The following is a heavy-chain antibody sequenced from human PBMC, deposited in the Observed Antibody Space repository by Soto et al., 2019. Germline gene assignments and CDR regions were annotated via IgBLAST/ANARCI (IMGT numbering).Heavy chain of an antibody. CDR2: IFHSGDT. Sequence: PSETLSLTCTVSGASISSGDYFWSWIRQSPGKGLQWIGYIFHSGDTYYNPSLTGRLAFSVDTSKNQFSLRLTSVTVADTALYFCARHPRITRGWHFDLWGRGTLVTVSS. CDR1: GASISSGDYF. V-gene: IGHV4-30-4*01. CDR3: ARHPRITRGWHFDL. J-gene: IGHJ2*01. D-gene: IGHD7-27*01.